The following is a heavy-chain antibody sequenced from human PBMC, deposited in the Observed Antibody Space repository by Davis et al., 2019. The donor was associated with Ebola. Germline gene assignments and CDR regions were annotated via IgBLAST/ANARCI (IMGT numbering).Heavy chain of an antibody. CDR2: ISTSGST. D-gene: IGHD1-20*01. Sequence: PSETLSLTCTVSGGSISSYYWSWIRQPAGKGLEWIGRISTSGSTNYNPSLKSRVTMSVDTSTNQFSLKLSSVTAADTAVYYCASDHSERRNWNYDYCYYMDVWGKGTTVTVSS. CDR1: GGSISSYY. CDR3: ASDHSERRNWNYDYCYYMDV. V-gene: IGHV4-4*07. J-gene: IGHJ6*03.